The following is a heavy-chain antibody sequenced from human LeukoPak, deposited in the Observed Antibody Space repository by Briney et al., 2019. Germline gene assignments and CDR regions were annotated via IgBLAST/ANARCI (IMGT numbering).Heavy chain of an antibody. Sequence: PSETLSLTCGVYSGSLSGYCWTWIRQPPGKGLEWIGEIHPSGSSHYNPSLESRVIISLDTSKNQFSLKLSSVTAADTAVYYCARIGELDDYGLEYYFDHWGQGTLVTVSS. V-gene: IGHV4-34*01. D-gene: IGHD4-17*01. CDR1: SGSLSGYC. CDR3: ARIGELDDYGLEYYFDH. CDR2: IHPSGSS. J-gene: IGHJ4*02.